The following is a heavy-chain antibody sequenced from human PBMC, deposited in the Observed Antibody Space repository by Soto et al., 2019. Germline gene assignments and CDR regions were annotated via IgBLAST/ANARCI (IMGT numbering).Heavy chain of an antibody. Sequence: SETLSLTCTVSGGSISSGGYYWSWIRQHPGKGLEWIGYIYYSGSTYYNPSLKSRVTISVDTSKNQFSLKLSSVTAADTAVYYCARGNIYGGYFDYWGQGTLVTVSS. CDR1: GGSISSGGYY. CDR3: ARGNIYGGYFDY. V-gene: IGHV4-31*03. CDR2: IYYSGST. J-gene: IGHJ4*02. D-gene: IGHD4-17*01.